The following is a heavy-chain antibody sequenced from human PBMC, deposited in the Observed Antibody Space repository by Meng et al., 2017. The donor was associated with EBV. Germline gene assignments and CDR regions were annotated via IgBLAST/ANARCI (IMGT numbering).Heavy chain of an antibody. Sequence: HLLESVGGLVQAGGSLKLSCGASGFICRDSAMHWGRQASGKGLEWVGRVETKASKYATAYAASVKGRFSVSRDDSKNMVFLEMNSLKTEDTARYYCWGDLNYGSYWGQGTLVTVSS. CDR3: WGDLNYGSY. J-gene: IGHJ4*02. CDR2: VETKASKYAT. V-gene: IGHV3-73*01. D-gene: IGHD3-16*01. CDR1: GFICRDSA.